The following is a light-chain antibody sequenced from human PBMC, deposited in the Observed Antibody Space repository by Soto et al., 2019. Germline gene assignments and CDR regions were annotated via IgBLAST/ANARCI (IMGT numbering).Light chain of an antibody. CDR2: GTS. Sequence: EIVMTQSPATLSLSRGERATLSCRASQSVSSNLAWYQQKPGQSPRLLIYGTSTRATGIPARFSGSGSGTEFTLTISSLEPEDSAVYYCQHRSNWPGTFGQGTKVDI. V-gene: IGKV3-15*01. CDR3: QHRSNWPGT. J-gene: IGKJ1*01. CDR1: QSVSSN.